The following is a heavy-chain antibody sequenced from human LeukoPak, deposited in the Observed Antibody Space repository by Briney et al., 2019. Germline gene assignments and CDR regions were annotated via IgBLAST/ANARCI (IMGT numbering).Heavy chain of an antibody. CDR1: GFTFSSYA. CDR2: ISGSGGST. D-gene: IGHD4-17*01. V-gene: IGHV3-23*01. J-gene: IGHJ4*02. CDR3: AKHPPDYGDYVPLFYY. Sequence: GGSLRLSCAASGFTFSSYAMSWVRQAPGKGLEWVSAISGSGGSTYYADSVKGRFTISRDNSKNMLYLQMNSLRAEDTAVYYCAKHPPDYGDYVPLFYYWGQGTLVTVSS.